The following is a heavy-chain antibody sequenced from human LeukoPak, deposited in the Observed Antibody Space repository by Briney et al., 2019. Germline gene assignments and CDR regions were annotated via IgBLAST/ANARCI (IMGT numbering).Heavy chain of an antibody. J-gene: IGHJ6*02. CDR2: TYYRSRWSN. V-gene: IGHV6-1*01. CDR1: GDSVSSSSAA. Sequence: SQTPSLTCAISGDSVSSSSAAWSWIRQSPSRGLEWLGRTYYRSRWSNDYAVSVQSRITINADTSKNQFSLQLNSVTPEDTAVYYCARGYYSMAVWGQGTTVTVSS. CDR3: ARGYYSMAV.